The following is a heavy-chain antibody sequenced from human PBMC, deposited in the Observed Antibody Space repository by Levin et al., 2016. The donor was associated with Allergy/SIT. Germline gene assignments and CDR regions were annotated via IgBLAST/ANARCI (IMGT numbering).Heavy chain of an antibody. CDR1: GYTFTSAY. V-gene: IGHV1-46*01. CDR3: ARESARSGWLLYYFDY. Sequence: ASVKVSCKASGYTFTSAYLHWIRQAPGQGLEWMGIINPTGGSTVYAQNFQGRVTMTRDTSTTTVYMELSSLRSEDTAVYYCARESARSGWLLYYFDYWGQGTLVTVSS. J-gene: IGHJ4*02. CDR2: INPTGGST. D-gene: IGHD6-19*01.